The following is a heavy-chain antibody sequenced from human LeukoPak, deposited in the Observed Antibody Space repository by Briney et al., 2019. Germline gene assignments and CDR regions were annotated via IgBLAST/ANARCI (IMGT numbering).Heavy chain of an antibody. CDR1: GFTFSSYW. D-gene: IGHD4-23*01. J-gene: IGHJ4*02. CDR2: IKQDGSEK. Sequence: GGSLRLSCAASGFTFSSYWMSWVRQAPGKGLEWVANIKQDGSEKYYVDSVKGRFTISRDNSKNTLYLQMNSLRAEDTAVYYCARGGLYGGYRYYFDYWGQGTLVTVSS. CDR3: ARGGLYGGYRYYFDY. V-gene: IGHV3-7*01.